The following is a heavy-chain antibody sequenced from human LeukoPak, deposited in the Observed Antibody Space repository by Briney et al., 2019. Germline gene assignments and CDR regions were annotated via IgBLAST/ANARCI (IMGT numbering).Heavy chain of an antibody. Sequence: GGSLRLSCAASGFSLKDYYYSWIRQAPGKGLEWVSFINVNGGAMYYADFVKGRFTISRENAQNSVYLEMNSLRDEDTAVYYCARGPRILAAGSYFFDYWGQGSLVTVSS. CDR2: INVNGGAM. CDR3: ARGPRILAAGSYFFDY. CDR1: GFSLKDYY. J-gene: IGHJ4*02. V-gene: IGHV3-11*01. D-gene: IGHD6-13*01.